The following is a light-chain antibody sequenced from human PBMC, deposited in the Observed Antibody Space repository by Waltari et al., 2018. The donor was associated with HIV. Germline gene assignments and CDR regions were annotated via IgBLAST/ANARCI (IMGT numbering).Light chain of an antibody. V-gene: IGKV4-1*01. CDR1: QSLLYISNNYNY. J-gene: IGKJ1*01. Sequence: DIVMTQSPDSMAVSLRERATISCRSRQSLLYISNNYNYLAWYQQKPGQPPKLLIYWASTRESGVPERFSGSGSGAQFNLTIRSLRAEDVATYYCQQYYSHLWTFGQGTKVEIK. CDR3: QQYYSHLWT. CDR2: WAS.